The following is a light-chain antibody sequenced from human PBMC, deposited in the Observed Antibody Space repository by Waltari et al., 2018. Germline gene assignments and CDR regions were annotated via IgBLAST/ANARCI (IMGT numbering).Light chain of an antibody. Sequence: EIVLTQSPGTLYLSPGERATLSCRSSQSVSRSLAWDQQKLGQAPRLLIYDASSRATGIPDRFRGSGAGADFSLTISRVEPEDCAVYYCQKYVNLPATFGQGTKVEIK. CDR2: DAS. CDR3: QKYVNLPAT. J-gene: IGKJ1*01. V-gene: IGKV3-20*01. CDR1: QSVSRS.